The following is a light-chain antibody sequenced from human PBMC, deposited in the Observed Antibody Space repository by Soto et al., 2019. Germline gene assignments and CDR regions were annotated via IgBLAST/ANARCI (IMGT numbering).Light chain of an antibody. CDR1: QSVSSN. V-gene: IGKV3-15*01. CDR2: GAS. CDR3: QQYNNWPPLMCT. Sequence: EIVMMQSPATLSVSPGERATLSCRASQSVSSNLAWYQQKPGQAPRLLIYGASTRATGIPARFSGSGSGTEFTLTINSLQSEDVAVYYCQQYNNWPPLMCTFGQGTKLEI. J-gene: IGKJ2*02.